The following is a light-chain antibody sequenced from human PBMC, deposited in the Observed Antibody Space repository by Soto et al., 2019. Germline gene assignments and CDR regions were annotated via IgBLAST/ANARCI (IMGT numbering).Light chain of an antibody. CDR3: QQYGSSPPSVT. Sequence: DIQMTQSPSSLSASVADRVIITCRAIQSISNYLAWYQQKPGKVPKLLIYAASTLQSGVPSRFSGSGSGTDFTLTISRLEPEDFAVYYCQQYGSSPPSVTFGQGTRLEIK. J-gene: IGKJ5*01. CDR1: QSISNY. V-gene: IGKV1-27*01. CDR2: AAS.